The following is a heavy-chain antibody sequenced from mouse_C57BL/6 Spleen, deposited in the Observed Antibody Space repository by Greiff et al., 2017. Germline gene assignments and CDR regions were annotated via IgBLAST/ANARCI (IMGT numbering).Heavy chain of an antibody. CDR1: GYAFSSYW. Sequence: VQLQQSGAELVKPGASVKISCKASGYAFSSYWMNWVKQRPGKGLEWIGQIYPGDGDTNYNGKFKGKATLTADKSSSTAYMQLSSLTSEDSAVYFCARGRDGCYPFAYWGQGTLVTVSA. D-gene: IGHD2-3*01. CDR3: ARGRDGCYPFAY. CDR2: IYPGDGDT. J-gene: IGHJ3*01. V-gene: IGHV1-80*01.